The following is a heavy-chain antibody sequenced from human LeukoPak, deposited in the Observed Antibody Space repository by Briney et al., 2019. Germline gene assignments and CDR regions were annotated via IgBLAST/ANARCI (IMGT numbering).Heavy chain of an antibody. CDR3: AREKGYCSGGSCPDAFDI. CDR1: GFNFSNYA. V-gene: IGHV3-30*04. Sequence: PGGSLRLSCAASGFNFSNYAIHWVRQAPGKGLEGVAVISYDGRNKLYADSVKGRFTISRDNSKNTLYLQMNSLRVEDTAVYYCAREKGYCSGGSCPDAFDIWGQGTMVTVSS. J-gene: IGHJ3*02. CDR2: ISYDGRNK. D-gene: IGHD2-15*01.